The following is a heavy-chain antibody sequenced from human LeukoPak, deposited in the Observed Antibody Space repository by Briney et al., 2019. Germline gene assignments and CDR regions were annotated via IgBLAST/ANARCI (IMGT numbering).Heavy chain of an antibody. V-gene: IGHV3-7*01. Sequence: GGSLRLSCEVSGFTFSSYHMNWVRQAPGKGLEWVANINQGGSETYYVDSVKGRFTISRDNAKNSLYLQMNSLRAEDTAVYYCARGGLYHYSGTSGDYWGQGTLVTVSS. CDR2: INQGGSET. J-gene: IGHJ4*02. CDR1: GFTFSSYH. D-gene: IGHD1-26*01. CDR3: ARGGLYHYSGTSGDY.